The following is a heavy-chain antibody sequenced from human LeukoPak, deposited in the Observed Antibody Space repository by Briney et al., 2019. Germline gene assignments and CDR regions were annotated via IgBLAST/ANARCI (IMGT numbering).Heavy chain of an antibody. D-gene: IGHD4-17*01. V-gene: IGHV4-4*07. CDR1: GASISSYY. J-gene: IGHJ4*02. CDR3: ANSIDFDYGDYYFDY. CDR2: IYASRST. Sequence: KPSETLSLTCSVSGASISSYYWSWIRQPAGKGLEWIGRIYASRSTNYNPSLKRRVIMSVDTSKNQFSLKLSSVTAADTAVYYCANSIDFDYGDYYFDYWGQGALVTISS.